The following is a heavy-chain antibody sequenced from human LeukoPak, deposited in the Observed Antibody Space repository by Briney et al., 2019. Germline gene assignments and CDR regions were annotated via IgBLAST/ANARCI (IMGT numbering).Heavy chain of an antibody. D-gene: IGHD3-22*01. CDR3: ASHTGDYYDSSGYRRGFDP. CDR2: IDPGDSDT. J-gene: IGHJ5*02. CDR1: GYSFTSYW. Sequence: GESLKISCKGSGYSFTSYWIGWVRQMPGKGLEWMGIIDPGDSDTRYSPSFQGQVTISADKSISTAYLQWSSLKASDTAMYYCASHTGDYYDSSGYRRGFDPWGQGTLVTVSP. V-gene: IGHV5-51*01.